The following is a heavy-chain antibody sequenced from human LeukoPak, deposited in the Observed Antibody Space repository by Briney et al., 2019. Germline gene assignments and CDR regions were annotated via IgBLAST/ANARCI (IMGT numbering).Heavy chain of an antibody. CDR1: GFTFSSYA. J-gene: IGHJ4*02. CDR2: TSYDGSNK. D-gene: IGHD2-21*02. V-gene: IGHV3-30*03. Sequence: GGSLRLSCAASGFTFSSYAMHWVRQAPGKGLEWVAVTSYDGSNKYYADSVKGRFTISRDNSKNTLYLQMNSLRAEDTAACYCAYNTVLDVMTTIRGDYFEYWGQGTLVTVSS. CDR3: AYNTVLDVMTTIRGDYFEY.